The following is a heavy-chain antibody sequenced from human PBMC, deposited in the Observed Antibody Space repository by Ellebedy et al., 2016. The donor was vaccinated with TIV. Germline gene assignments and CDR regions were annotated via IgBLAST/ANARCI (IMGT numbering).Heavy chain of an antibody. CDR3: ARLEGDTSGYYLSDYFFYGMDV. D-gene: IGHD3-22*01. CDR2: INACDSDT. CDR1: GYSFTKYW. V-gene: IGHV5-51*01. J-gene: IGHJ6*02. Sequence: GESLKISXKGSGYSFTKYWIGWVRQMPGKGLEWMGIINACDSDTRYSPSFEGQVTISVDKSISTAYLQWSSLQASDTAIYYCARLEGDTSGYYLSDYFFYGMDVWGQGTTVTVSS.